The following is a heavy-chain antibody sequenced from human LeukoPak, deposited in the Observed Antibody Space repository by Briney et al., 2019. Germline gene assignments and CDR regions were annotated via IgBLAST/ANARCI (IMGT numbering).Heavy chain of an antibody. J-gene: IGHJ6*02. V-gene: IGHV3-23*01. Sequence: PGGSLRLSCAGSGFPFSSYPISWVRQPPGKGLEWVSAITASGDSTYSADSVKGRFTISRDNSRNTLFLEMSSLRAEDTAVYYCAKSYYGSGTIWPFYYGMDVWGQGTTVTVSS. CDR3: AKSYYGSGTIWPFYYGMDV. D-gene: IGHD3-10*01. CDR2: ITASGDST. CDR1: GFPFSSYP.